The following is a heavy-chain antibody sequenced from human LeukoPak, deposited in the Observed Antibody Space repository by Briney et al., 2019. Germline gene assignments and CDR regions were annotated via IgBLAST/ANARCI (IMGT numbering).Heavy chain of an antibody. CDR3: AKGLRTTIAAAGTHFDY. D-gene: IGHD6-13*01. V-gene: IGHV3-23*01. CDR2: ISGSGGST. J-gene: IGHJ4*02. Sequence: SGGSLRLSCAASGFTFSSYAMSWVRQAPGKGLEWVSAISGSGGSTYYADSVKGRFTISRDNSKNTLYLQMNSLRAEDTAVYYCAKGLRTTIAAAGTHFDYWGQGTLVTVSS. CDR1: GFTFSSYA.